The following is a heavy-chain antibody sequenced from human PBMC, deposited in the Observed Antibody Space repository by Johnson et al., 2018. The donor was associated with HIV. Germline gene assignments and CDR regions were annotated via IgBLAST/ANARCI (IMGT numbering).Heavy chain of an antibody. Sequence: VQLVESGGGLVQRGGSLRLSCAASGFTVSSNYMSWVRQAPGKGLEWASIIYSGGTTYYADSVKVRFTISRDNSKHTLYLQMNSRRVEDTAVYYCARRLITREGSDSPTDAFDIWGQGTMVTVSS. D-gene: IGHD1-26*01. V-gene: IGHV3-66*01. CDR3: ARRLITREGSDSPTDAFDI. CDR1: GFTVSSNY. CDR2: IYSGGTT. J-gene: IGHJ3*02.